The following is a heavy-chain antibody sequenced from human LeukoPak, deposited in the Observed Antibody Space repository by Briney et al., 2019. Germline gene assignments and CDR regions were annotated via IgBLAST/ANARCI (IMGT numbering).Heavy chain of an antibody. CDR2: IYSGGST. D-gene: IGHD3-16*02. CDR1: GIIVSNNY. Sequence: GGSLKLSCAASGIIVSNNYMSWVRQAPGRGLEWVSVIYSGGSTYYADSVKGRFTISRDNSKNTLYLQMNSLRAEDTAVYYCAREGYYDYVWGSYRAYAFDIWGQGTMVTVSS. CDR3: AREGYYDYVWGSYRAYAFDI. J-gene: IGHJ3*02. V-gene: IGHV3-66*01.